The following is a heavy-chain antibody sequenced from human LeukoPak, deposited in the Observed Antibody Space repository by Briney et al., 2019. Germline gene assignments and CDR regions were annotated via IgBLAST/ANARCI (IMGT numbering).Heavy chain of an antibody. D-gene: IGHD6-25*01. CDR2: IYSGGST. J-gene: IGHJ4*02. CDR3: AGVSSGWDYNFDY. V-gene: IGHV3-53*01. Sequence: GGSLRLSCAASGFTVSSNYMSWVRQAPGKGLEWVSVIYSGGSTYYADSVKGRFTISRDNSKNTLYLQMNSLRAEDTAVYYCAGVSSGWDYNFDYWGQGTPVTVSS. CDR1: GFTVSSNY.